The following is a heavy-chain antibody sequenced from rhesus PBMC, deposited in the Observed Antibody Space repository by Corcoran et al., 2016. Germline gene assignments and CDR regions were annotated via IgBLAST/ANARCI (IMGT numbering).Heavy chain of an antibody. CDR3: AKGRLRFDV. CDR1: GYSFTSYW. J-gene: IGHJ5-1*01. V-gene: IGHV5-20*02. D-gene: IGHD3-9*01. Sequence: EVQLVQSGAEVKRPGESLKISCKTSGYSFTSYWISWVRQMPGKGLEGRGAVDPSDSETRYSPAFQGKVSITSDKSISTAYLQWSSLKASDTATYYCAKGRLRFDVWGPGVLVTVSS. CDR2: VDPSDSET.